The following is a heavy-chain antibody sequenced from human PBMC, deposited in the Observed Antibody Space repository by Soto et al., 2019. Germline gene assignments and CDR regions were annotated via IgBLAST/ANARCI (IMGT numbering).Heavy chain of an antibody. CDR2: IKSKTDGGTT. J-gene: IGHJ6*02. CDR3: ARGSSYYDFWSGSIPPGYYYYGMDV. Sequence: PGGSLRLSCAASGFTFSNAWMNWVRQAPGKGLEWVGRIKSKTDGGTTDYAAPVKGRFTISRDDSKNTLYLQMNSLRAEDTAVYYCARGSSYYDFWSGSIPPGYYYYGMDVWGQGTTVTVSS. V-gene: IGHV3-15*07. D-gene: IGHD3-3*01. CDR1: GFTFSNAW.